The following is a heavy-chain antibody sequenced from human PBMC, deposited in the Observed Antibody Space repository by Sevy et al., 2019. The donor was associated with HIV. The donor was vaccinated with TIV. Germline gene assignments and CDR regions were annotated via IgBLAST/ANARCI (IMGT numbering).Heavy chain of an antibody. Sequence: GGSLRLSCAASGFTFSYSGMHWVRQAPGQGLEWVTFIQYDGNNKYYADSVKGRFTISRDNSKNTLYLQMNSLRSDDTAVYYCAKNTAAVGTGGFVYWGQGTLVTVSS. CDR2: IQYDGNNK. CDR3: AKNTAAVGTGGFVY. CDR1: GFTFSYSG. V-gene: IGHV3-30*02. J-gene: IGHJ4*02. D-gene: IGHD1-1*01.